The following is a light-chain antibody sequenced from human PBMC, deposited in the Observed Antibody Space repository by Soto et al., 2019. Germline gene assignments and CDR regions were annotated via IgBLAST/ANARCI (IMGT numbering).Light chain of an antibody. CDR2: GAS. CDR3: QQYNNWYT. J-gene: IGKJ2*01. CDR1: QSVLYNSNNKNH. V-gene: IGKV4-1*01. Sequence: DFVMTQAPDSLAVSLGERATINCKSSQSVLYNSNNKNHLGWFQQKPGHPPKLLIYGASFRPSGVPDRFSGSGSGTDFTLTISSLQAEDVAVYYCQQYNNWYTFGQGTKLEIK.